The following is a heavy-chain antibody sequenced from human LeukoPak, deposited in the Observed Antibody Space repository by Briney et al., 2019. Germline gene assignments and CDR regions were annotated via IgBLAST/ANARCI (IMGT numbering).Heavy chain of an antibody. CDR3: ARDTDAGYSSGWYVDYFDY. CDR2: ISSSSSYI. CDR1: GFTFSSYS. Sequence: GGSLRLSCAASGFTFSSYSMNWVRQAPGKGLEWVSSISSSSSYIYYADSVKGRFTIPRDNAKNSLYLQMNSLRAEDTAVYYCARDTDAGYSSGWYVDYFDYWGQGTLVTVSS. D-gene: IGHD6-19*01. J-gene: IGHJ4*02. V-gene: IGHV3-21*01.